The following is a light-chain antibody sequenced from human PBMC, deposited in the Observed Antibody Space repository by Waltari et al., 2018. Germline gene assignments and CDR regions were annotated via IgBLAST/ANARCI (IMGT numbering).Light chain of an antibody. CDR3: MQALQSTIT. Sequence: DIVMTQSPLSLPVTHGEPASISCRSSQSLLHSNGDNYLDWYLQKPGQSPQPLIYLASNPASRVPDRFSGSGSGTDFALKISRGEVEHVGFYYCMQALQSTITFGQGTRLEIK. J-gene: IGKJ5*01. V-gene: IGKV2-28*01. CDR2: LAS. CDR1: QSLLHSNGDNY.